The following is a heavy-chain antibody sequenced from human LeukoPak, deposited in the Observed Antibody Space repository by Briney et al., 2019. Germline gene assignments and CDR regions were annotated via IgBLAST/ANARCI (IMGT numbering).Heavy chain of an antibody. J-gene: IGHJ6*03. CDR2: IYYSGST. D-gene: IGHD1-26*01. CDR1: GGSISSYY. Sequence: PSETLSLTCTVSGGSISSYYWSWIRKPPGKGLEWIGYIYYSGSTNYNPSLKSRVTISVDTSKNQFSLKLSSVTAADTAVYYCARDALLQSGSYSARTYYYYMDVWGKGTTVTVSS. V-gene: IGHV4-59*01. CDR3: ARDALLQSGSYSARTYYYYMDV.